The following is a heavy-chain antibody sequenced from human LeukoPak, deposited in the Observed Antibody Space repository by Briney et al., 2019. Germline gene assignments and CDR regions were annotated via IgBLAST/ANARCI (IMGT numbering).Heavy chain of an antibody. J-gene: IGHJ4*02. CDR1: GFTFSSYA. CDR2: ISYDGSST. V-gene: IGHV3-30-3*01. CDR3: ARDPWYSSAWYIDY. D-gene: IGHD6-19*01. Sequence: GGSLRLSCGASGFTFSSYAMHWVRQAPGKGLEWVAVISYDGSSTYYADSVKGRFTISRDNSKNTLYVQMNSLRPEDTAVYYCARDPWYSSAWYIDYWGQGTLVTVSS.